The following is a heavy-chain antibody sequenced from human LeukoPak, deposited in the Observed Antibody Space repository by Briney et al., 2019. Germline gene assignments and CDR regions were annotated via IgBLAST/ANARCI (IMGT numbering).Heavy chain of an antibody. CDR2: ISYDGSNK. D-gene: IGHD6-19*01. CDR3: AKDLIAVAGEGYYYGMDV. V-gene: IGHV3-30*18. CDR1: GFTFSSYG. Sequence: GGSLRLSCAASGFTFSSYGMHWVRQAPGKGLEWVAVISYDGSNKYYADSVKGRFTISRDNSKNTLYMQMNSLRAEDTAVYYCAKDLIAVAGEGYYYGMDVWGQGTTVTVSS. J-gene: IGHJ6*02.